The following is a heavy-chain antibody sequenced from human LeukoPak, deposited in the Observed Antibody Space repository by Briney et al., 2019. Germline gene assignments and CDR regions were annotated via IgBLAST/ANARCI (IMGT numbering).Heavy chain of an antibody. D-gene: IGHD3-22*01. CDR3: ARVEAEYDGSGYDS. J-gene: IGHJ4*02. V-gene: IGHV3-64*01. Sequence: GGSLRLSCAASGFTFSSYAMHWVRQAPGKGLEYVSAISSNGGSTYYANSVKGRFTISRDNSKNTLYLQMGSLRAEDMAVYYCARVEAEYDGSGYDSWGQGTLVTVSS. CDR1: GFTFSSYA. CDR2: ISSNGGST.